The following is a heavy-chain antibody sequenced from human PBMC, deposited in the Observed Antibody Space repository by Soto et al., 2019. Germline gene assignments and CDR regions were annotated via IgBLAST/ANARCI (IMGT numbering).Heavy chain of an antibody. Sequence: QITLKESGPTLVKPTQTLTLTCTFSGFSLTTSGVGVGWIRQPPGKALECLALIYWDDDKRSSPSLKTRLTISIDPSQIQVALTMTNMDPADTATYCCAHRTTTVTWWFDPWGQGTLVTVSS. CDR1: GFSLTTSGVG. J-gene: IGHJ5*02. CDR3: AHRTTTVTWWFDP. D-gene: IGHD4-17*01. V-gene: IGHV2-5*02. CDR2: IYWDDDK.